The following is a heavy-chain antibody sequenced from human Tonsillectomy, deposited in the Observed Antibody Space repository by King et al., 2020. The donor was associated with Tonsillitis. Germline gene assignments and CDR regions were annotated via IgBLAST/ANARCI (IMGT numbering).Heavy chain of an antibody. V-gene: IGHV3-30-3*01. CDR3: ARDRNYYYGMDV. CDR1: GFTFSSYA. Sequence: QLVQSGGGVVQPGRSLRLSCAASGFTFSSYAMHWVRQAPGKGLEWVAVISYDGSNKYYADSVKGRFTVSRDNSKNTLYLQMKSLRAEDTAVYYCARDRNYYYGMDVWGQGTTVTVSS. CDR2: ISYDGSNK. J-gene: IGHJ6*02.